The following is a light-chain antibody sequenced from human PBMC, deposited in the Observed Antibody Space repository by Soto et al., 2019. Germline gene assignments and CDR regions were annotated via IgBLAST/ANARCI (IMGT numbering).Light chain of an antibody. CDR1: SNDIGGYNY. V-gene: IGLV2-14*03. J-gene: IGLJ1*01. CDR3: SSYSSTSTRRL. CDR2: DVT. Sequence: QAVVTQPFSLSGSPGQSITIPCTGPSNDIGGYNYVSWYQQFPGKAPKLIIYDVTNRPSGVSFRFSGSKSGNTASLTISGLQAEDEAGYHCSSYSSTSTRRLFGAGTKVTVL.